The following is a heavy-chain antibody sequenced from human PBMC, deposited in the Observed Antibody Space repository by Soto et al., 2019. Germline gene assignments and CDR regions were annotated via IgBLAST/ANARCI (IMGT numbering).Heavy chain of an antibody. CDR1: GFTFSSYA. CDR2: ISGSGGST. CDR3: AKLMVYGSGSYYTRGPGSFDY. J-gene: IGHJ4*02. Sequence: GGSLRLSCAASGFTFSSYAMSWVRQAPGKGLEWVSAISGSGGSTYYADSVKGRFTISRDNSKNTLYLQMNSLRAEDTAVYYCAKLMVYGSGSYYTRGPGSFDYWGQGTLVTVSS. D-gene: IGHD3-10*01. V-gene: IGHV3-23*01.